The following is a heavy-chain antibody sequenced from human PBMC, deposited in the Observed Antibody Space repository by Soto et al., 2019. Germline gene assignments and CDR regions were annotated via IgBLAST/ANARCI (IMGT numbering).Heavy chain of an antibody. CDR3: TRGGPAYGDLFVDY. J-gene: IGHJ4*02. CDR2: IKRDGSEI. CDR1: GFSFSNYW. Sequence: EVQLVESGGGLVQSGGSLRLSCAASGFSFSNYWMTWVRQAPGRGLEWVASIKRDGSEIYYAASVEGRFTISRDNSKNSLDLQMNTLRADDTAVYYCTRGGPAYGDLFVDYWGQGTLVTVSS. V-gene: IGHV3-7*01. D-gene: IGHD4-17*01.